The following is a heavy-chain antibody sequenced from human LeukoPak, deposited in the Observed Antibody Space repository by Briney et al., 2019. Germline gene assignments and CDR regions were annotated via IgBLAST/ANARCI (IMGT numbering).Heavy chain of an antibody. CDR3: ARDPGVNYYDSSGYSFP. Sequence: GGSLRLSCALSGFTLSSYWMRWVRQAPGKGLEWVANIKQDEGEKYYVDSVKGRFTISRDNSKNSLSLQMNSLRAEDTAVYYCARDPGVNYYDSSGYSFPWGQGTLVTVSS. CDR2: IKQDEGEK. CDR1: GFTLSSYW. V-gene: IGHV3-7*01. D-gene: IGHD3-22*01. J-gene: IGHJ5*02.